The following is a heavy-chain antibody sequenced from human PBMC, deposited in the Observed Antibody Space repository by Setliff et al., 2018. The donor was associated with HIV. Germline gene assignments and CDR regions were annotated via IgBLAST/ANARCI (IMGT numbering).Heavy chain of an antibody. D-gene: IGHD3-10*01. Sequence: PSETLSLTCSVSGVSISSYYWSWIRHSPGKGLEWIGIIFPGGATNYNPSLTSRVTISVDTSKNHLFLKLTAADTAVYYCARDRATMVRGAEGVDYWGQGTLVTVSS. J-gene: IGHJ4*02. CDR1: GVSISSYY. V-gene: IGHV4-59*01. CDR2: IFPGGAT. CDR3: ARDRATMVRGAEGVDY.